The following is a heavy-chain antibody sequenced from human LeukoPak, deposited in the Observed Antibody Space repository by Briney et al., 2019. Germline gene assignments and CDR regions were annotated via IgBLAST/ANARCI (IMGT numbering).Heavy chain of an antibody. CDR1: GGSISSPSYY. D-gene: IGHD3-9*01. J-gene: IGHJ6*02. CDR2: INHSGST. V-gene: IGHV4-39*07. CDR3: ARADWDLTGYSYGMDV. Sequence: SETLSLTCTVSGGSISSPSYYWSWIRQPPGKGLEWIGEINHSGSTNYNPSLKSRVTISVDTSKNQFSLKLSSVTAADTAVYYCARADWDLTGYSYGMDVWGQGTTVTVSS.